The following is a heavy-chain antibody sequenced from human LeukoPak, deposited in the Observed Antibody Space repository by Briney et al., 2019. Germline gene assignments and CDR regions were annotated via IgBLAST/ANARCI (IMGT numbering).Heavy chain of an antibody. D-gene: IGHD6-19*01. CDR1: GGSVTGYY. J-gene: IGHJ4*02. V-gene: IGHV4-34*01. Sequence: SETLSLTCTVSGGSVTGYYWSWIRQPPGKGLEWIGEINHSGSTNYNPSLKSRVTISVDTSKNQFSLKLSSVTAADTAVYYCARGSRARAVAGRFDYWGQGTLVTVSS. CDR2: INHSGST. CDR3: ARGSRARAVAGRFDY.